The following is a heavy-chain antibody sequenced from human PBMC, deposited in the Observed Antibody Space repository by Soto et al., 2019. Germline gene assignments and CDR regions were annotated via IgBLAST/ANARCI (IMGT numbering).Heavy chain of an antibody. V-gene: IGHV3-13*01. CDR2: IGTAGDT. Sequence: LRLSCAASGFTFSSYDMHWVRQATGKGLEWVSAIGTAGDTYYPGSVKGRFTISRENAKNSLYLQMNSLRAGHTAVYYCARGYGSGSYYNTGMDVWGQGTTVTVSS. J-gene: IGHJ6*02. CDR1: GFTFSSYD. CDR3: ARGYGSGSYYNTGMDV. D-gene: IGHD3-10*01.